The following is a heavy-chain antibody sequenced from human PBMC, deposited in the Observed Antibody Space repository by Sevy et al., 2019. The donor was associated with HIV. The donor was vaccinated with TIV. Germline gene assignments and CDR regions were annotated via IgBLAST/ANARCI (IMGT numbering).Heavy chain of an antibody. Sequence: GGSLRLSCEASGFTFSSNAMRWVRQAPGKGLEWVSGISGGGGDTFHADSVKGRFTISRDNSKNTLFLQINSLRAEDTALYYCVKGARYTIPNDAFDIWGQGTMVTVSS. CDR3: VKGARYTIPNDAFDI. CDR1: GFTFSSNA. CDR2: ISGGGGDT. V-gene: IGHV3-23*01. D-gene: IGHD2-2*02. J-gene: IGHJ3*02.